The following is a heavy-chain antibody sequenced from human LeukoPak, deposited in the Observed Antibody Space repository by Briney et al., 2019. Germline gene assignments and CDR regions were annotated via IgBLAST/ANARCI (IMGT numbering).Heavy chain of an antibody. Sequence: SEILSLTCTVSGGSISSNTYYWGWIRQPLGKGLEWIGSIHYSGSPYYINYRGSTFYNPSLKSRVTISVDTSKNEFSLKLSSVIAADTAIYYCARNDSGGSDAFDIWGQGTMVTVSS. J-gene: IGHJ3*02. CDR2: IHYSGSPYYINYRGST. V-gene: IGHV4-39*01. D-gene: IGHD3-22*01. CDR3: ARNDSGGSDAFDI. CDR1: GGSISSNTYY.